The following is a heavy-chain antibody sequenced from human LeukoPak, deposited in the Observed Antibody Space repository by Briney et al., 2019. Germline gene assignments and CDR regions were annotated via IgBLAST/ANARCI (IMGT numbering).Heavy chain of an antibody. CDR1: GFTFSGSS. D-gene: IGHD4-4*01. J-gene: IGHJ6*02. CDR2: IRSKANSYAT. Sequence: TGGSLRLSCAASGFTFSGSSMAWVRQASGKGLEWVGRIRSKANSYATAYAVSVKGRFTVSRDDSKNTAYLQMNSLETEDTAVYYCTPIYIESGMDVWGQGTTVTVSS. CDR3: TPIYIESGMDV. V-gene: IGHV3-73*01.